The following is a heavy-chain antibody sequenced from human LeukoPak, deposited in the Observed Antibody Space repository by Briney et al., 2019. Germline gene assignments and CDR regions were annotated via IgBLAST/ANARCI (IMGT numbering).Heavy chain of an antibody. J-gene: IGHJ4*02. Sequence: GESLKISCEGSGYTFTNYWIGWVRQMPGKGLEWMGIIYPGDSDTRYSPSFQGQVAISADKSISTAYLQWSTLKASDTAMYYCARHSVATPDYWGQGTLVTVSS. CDR2: IYPGDSDT. V-gene: IGHV5-51*01. D-gene: IGHD4-23*01. CDR3: ARHSVATPDY. CDR1: GYTFTNYW.